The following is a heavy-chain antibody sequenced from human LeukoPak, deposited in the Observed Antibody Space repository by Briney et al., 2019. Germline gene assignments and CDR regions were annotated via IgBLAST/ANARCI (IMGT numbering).Heavy chain of an antibody. Sequence: GGSLRLSCAASGFTFSSYGMHWVRQAPGKGLEWVAVISFGGTNKYYADSVKGRFTISRDNSKNSLYLQMNSLRAEDTALYYCARVSSGWTSDYWGQGTLVTVSS. CDR3: ARVSSGWTSDY. CDR1: GFTFSSYG. V-gene: IGHV3-30*03. J-gene: IGHJ4*02. D-gene: IGHD6-19*01. CDR2: ISFGGTNK.